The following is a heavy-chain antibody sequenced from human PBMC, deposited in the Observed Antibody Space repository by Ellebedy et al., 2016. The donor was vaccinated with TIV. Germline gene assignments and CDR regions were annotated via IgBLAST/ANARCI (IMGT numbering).Heavy chain of an antibody. CDR1: RISFRSYW. CDR3: ATDGSYGDYLSPQHAFTI. D-gene: IGHD4-17*01. Sequence: GRSLRLSCGASRISFRSYWMTWVRQAPGQGLEWVANINQDGRQKYYMDSVKGRFTISRDNVKNSLYLEVNSLRAEDQAIYYCATDGSYGDYLSPQHAFTIWGQGTMVTVSS. J-gene: IGHJ3*02. CDR2: INQDGRQK. V-gene: IGHV3-7*01.